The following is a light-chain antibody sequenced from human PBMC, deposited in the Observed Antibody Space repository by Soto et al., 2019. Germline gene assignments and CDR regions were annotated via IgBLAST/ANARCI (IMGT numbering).Light chain of an antibody. Sequence: EIVMTQSPATLSVSPGERATLSCRASQSVSNNLAWYQQKHGQAPRLLFYGASTRATGIPARFSGSGSGTEFALTINSLQSEDFADYFCQQYNNWPRWAVGPGTRVEIK. J-gene: IGKJ1*01. CDR1: QSVSNN. V-gene: IGKV3-15*01. CDR3: QQYNNWPRWA. CDR2: GAS.